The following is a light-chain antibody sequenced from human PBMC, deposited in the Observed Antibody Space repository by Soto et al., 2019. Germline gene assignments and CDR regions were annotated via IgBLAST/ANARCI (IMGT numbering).Light chain of an antibody. CDR3: QQFKSYPIT. V-gene: IGKV1-13*02. J-gene: IGKJ5*01. CDR2: DVS. CDR1: QDIRGA. Sequence: AIQLTQSPSSLSASVGDRVTITCRASQDIRGALAWYQQKPGKAPKILIYDVSSLQSGVPSRFSGSSSGTDFTLTISSLQHEDFATYYCQQFKSYPITFGQGTRLDIK.